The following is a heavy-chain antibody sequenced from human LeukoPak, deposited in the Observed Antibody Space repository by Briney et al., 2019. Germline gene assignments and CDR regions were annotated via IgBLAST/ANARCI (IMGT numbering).Heavy chain of an antibody. CDR1: KFTFSSYS. Sequence: GGSLRLSCAASKFTFSSYSMNWARQAPGKGLEWVSSISSSSSYIYYADSVKGRFTISRDNAKNSLYLQMNSLRAEDTAVYYCARDLTVAGFDYWGQGTLVTVSS. J-gene: IGHJ4*02. V-gene: IGHV3-21*01. CDR2: ISSSSSYI. D-gene: IGHD6-19*01. CDR3: ARDLTVAGFDY.